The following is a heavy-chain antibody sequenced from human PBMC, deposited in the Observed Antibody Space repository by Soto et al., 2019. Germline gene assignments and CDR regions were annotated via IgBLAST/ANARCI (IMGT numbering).Heavy chain of an antibody. CDR1: GYNFTAFW. J-gene: IGHJ5*01. V-gene: IGHV5-10-1*01. Sequence: ESLKISCKASGYNFTAFWIHWVRQMPGKGLEWLGKIDPSDSYTNYSPSFEGHVTTSTDNSITTAYLQWSSLRASDTALYFCARVHKNWFDSWAQGTMVTVSS. CDR3: ARVHKNWFDS. CDR2: IDPSDSYT.